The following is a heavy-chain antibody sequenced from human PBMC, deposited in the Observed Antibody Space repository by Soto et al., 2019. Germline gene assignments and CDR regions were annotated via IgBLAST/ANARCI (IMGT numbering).Heavy chain of an antibody. Sequence: QVQLVQSGAEVKKPGSSVKVSCKASGGTFSSYTISWVRQAPGQGLEWMGRIIPILGIANYAQKFQGRVTITADKSTSTAYMELSSLRSEDTAVYYCAYYGSGSYTENYWGQGTLVTVSS. CDR2: IIPILGIA. CDR1: GGTFSSYT. J-gene: IGHJ4*02. CDR3: AYYGSGSYTENY. V-gene: IGHV1-69*02. D-gene: IGHD3-10*01.